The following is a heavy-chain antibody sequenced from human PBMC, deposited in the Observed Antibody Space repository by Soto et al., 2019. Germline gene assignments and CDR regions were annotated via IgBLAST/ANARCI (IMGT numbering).Heavy chain of an antibody. Sequence: GASVKVSCKASGYTFTSYGISWVRQAPGQGLEWMGWISAYNGNTNYAQKLQGRVTMTTDTSTSTAYMELRSLRSDDTAVYYCAGDEFSGKAEKKWFDHWGQGTLVTVSS. D-gene: IGHD6-13*01. V-gene: IGHV1-18*01. J-gene: IGHJ5*02. CDR1: GYTFTSYG. CDR3: AGDEFSGKAEKKWFDH. CDR2: ISAYNGNT.